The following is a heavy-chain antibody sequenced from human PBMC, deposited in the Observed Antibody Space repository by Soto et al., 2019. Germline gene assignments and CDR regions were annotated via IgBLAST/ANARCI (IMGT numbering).Heavy chain of an antibody. Sequence: ASVKVSCKASGYTFTSYYMHWVRQAPGQGLEWMGIINPSGGSTSYAQKFQGRVTMTRDTSTSTVYMELCSLRSEDTAVYYCARDFMPQGNYYYGMDVWGQGTTVTVSS. CDR3: ARDFMPQGNYYYGMDV. V-gene: IGHV1-46*01. CDR2: INPSGGST. CDR1: GYTFTSYY. D-gene: IGHD2-2*01. J-gene: IGHJ6*02.